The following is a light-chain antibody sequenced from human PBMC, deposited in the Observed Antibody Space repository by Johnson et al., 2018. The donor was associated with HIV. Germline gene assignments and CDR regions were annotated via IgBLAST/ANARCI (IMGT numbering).Light chain of an antibody. Sequence: HSVLTQPPSVSAAPGQKVTISCSGSSSNIGNNYVSWYQQLPGTAPKLLIYENNKRPSGIPDRFSGSKSGTSATLGITGLQTWDEADYYCGTWDSSLSLYVFGTGTKVTVL. CDR2: ENN. CDR1: SSNIGNNY. CDR3: GTWDSSLSLYV. V-gene: IGLV1-51*02. J-gene: IGLJ1*01.